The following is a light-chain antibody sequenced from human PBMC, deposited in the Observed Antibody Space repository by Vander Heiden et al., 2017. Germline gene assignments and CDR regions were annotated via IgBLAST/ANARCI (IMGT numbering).Light chain of an antibody. V-gene: IGLV1-44*01. J-gene: IGLJ1*01. Sequence: QSGLTQPPSASGTPGQRVPIPCSASSPNIASTTVHWYQLVPGTAPKLLIHSSNQRPSGVPDRFSGSKSGTSASLAISGLQSEDEADYYCAAWDGSLATYLCGTGTEVSVL. CDR1: SPNIASTT. CDR2: SSN. CDR3: AAWDGSLATYL.